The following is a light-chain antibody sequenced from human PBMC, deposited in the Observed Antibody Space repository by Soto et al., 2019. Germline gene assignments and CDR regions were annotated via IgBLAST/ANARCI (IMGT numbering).Light chain of an antibody. V-gene: IGLV2-14*01. CDR3: GSYTSSTTLV. CDR1: SSDVGGYNS. Sequence: QSALTQPASVSGSPGQSITISCTGTSSDVGGYNSVSWYQQHPGKAPKVMIYDVTNRPSGVSSRFSGSKSGNTASLTTSGLQAEDEADYYCGSYTSSTTLVFGGGTKLTVL. CDR2: DVT. J-gene: IGLJ2*01.